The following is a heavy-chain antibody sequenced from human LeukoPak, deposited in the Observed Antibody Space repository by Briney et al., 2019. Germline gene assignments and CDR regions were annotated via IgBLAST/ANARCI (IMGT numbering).Heavy chain of an antibody. CDR2: IRGDGSLL. CDR1: GFDFSSHW. J-gene: IGHJ4*02. V-gene: IGHV3-74*01. CDR3: AREEVGAPPIDY. D-gene: IGHD1-26*01. Sequence: GGSLRLSCAASGFDFSSHWMHWVRQAPGKGLVWISNIRGDGSLLGYADSVKGRFTVSRDNAKNTLFLHMNSLRAEDTAVYYCAREEVGAPPIDYWGQGALVTVSS.